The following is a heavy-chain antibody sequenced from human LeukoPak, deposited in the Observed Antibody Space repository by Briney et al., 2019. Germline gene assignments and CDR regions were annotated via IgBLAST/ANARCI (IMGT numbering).Heavy chain of an antibody. D-gene: IGHD1-26*01. J-gene: IGHJ4*02. CDR3: ARFFPIVGINY. CDR2: MNPNSGNT. Sequence: ASAKVSCKASGYTFTSYDINWVRQATGQGLEWMGWMNPNSGNTGYAQKFQGGVTMTRNTSISTAYMELSSLRSEDTAVYYCARFFPIVGINYWGQGTLVTVSS. CDR1: GYTFTSYD. V-gene: IGHV1-8*01.